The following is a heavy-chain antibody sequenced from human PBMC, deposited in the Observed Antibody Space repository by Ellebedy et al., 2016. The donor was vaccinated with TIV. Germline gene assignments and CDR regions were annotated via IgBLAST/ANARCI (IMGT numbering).Heavy chain of an antibody. V-gene: IGHV3-48*04. CDR1: GFTSSNNS. Sequence: PGGSLRLSCTASGFTSSNNSMNWVRQAPGKGLEWVSYISSTGTTIYYADSLEGRFTISRDNGKISLYLQMNSLTAEDTAVYYCATGAYDIWGQGTMVMVSS. J-gene: IGHJ3*02. CDR2: ISSTGTTI. CDR3: ATGAYDI.